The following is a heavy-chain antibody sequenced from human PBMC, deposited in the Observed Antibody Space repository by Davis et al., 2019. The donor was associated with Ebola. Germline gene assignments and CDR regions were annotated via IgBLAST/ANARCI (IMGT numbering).Heavy chain of an antibody. CDR1: GYTFTRYY. J-gene: IGHJ4*02. CDR2: INPSGGST. V-gene: IGHV1-46*04. D-gene: IGHD6-13*01. Sequence: AASVKVSCKASGYTFTRYYMHWVRQAPGQGLEWMGIINPSGGSTSNAQKLEGRVTMTRDTSTSTVYMELSSLRSEDTAMYYCARGAATAGIYFDYWGQGTLVTVSS. CDR3: ARGAATAGIYFDY.